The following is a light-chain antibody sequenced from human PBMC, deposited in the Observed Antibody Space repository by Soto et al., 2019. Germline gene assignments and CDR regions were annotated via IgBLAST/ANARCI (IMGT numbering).Light chain of an antibody. CDR3: QQYDNFPLT. CDR2: DAS. J-gene: IGKJ4*01. V-gene: IGKV1-33*01. CDR1: QDISNY. Sequence: DIQMTQSPSSLSASVGDRVTITCQASQDISNYLNWYQHKPGKAPKVLIYDASNLKTGVPSRFSGSGSGTDFTFTISSLQPEDIATYYCQQYDNFPLTFGGGTKVEIK.